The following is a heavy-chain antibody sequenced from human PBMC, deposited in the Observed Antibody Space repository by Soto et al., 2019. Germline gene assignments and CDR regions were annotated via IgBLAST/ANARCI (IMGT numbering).Heavy chain of an antibody. Sequence: DVQLVESGGGLVQPGGSLRLSCAASGFSFSSYDMHWVRQVAGKGLEWVSSIGTAGQKYYPGSVQGRFTISREDAKKSLYLQMNRLGAGDTAVYYCARRSGDIDAFDIWGQGTMVTVSS. D-gene: IGHD2-15*01. CDR1: GFSFSSYD. J-gene: IGHJ3*02. CDR3: ARRSGDIDAFDI. V-gene: IGHV3-13*04. CDR2: IGTAGQK.